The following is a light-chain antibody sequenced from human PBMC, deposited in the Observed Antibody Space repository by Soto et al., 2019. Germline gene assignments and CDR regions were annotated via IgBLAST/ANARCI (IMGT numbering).Light chain of an antibody. CDR3: QEYNNWPQT. Sequence: DIVLTHAPATLSVSQGERATRSGRASQTINNNVAWYQLKDGQVPRLVIYGASTRATDIPARFSGSGSGTEFTLTISSLQSEDFAEYHCQEYNNWPQTFGQGSKADNK. CDR2: GAS. V-gene: IGKV3-15*01. J-gene: IGKJ1*01. CDR1: QTINNN.